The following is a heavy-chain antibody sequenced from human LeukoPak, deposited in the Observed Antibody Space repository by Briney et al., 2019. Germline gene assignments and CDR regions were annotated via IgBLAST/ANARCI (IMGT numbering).Heavy chain of an antibody. CDR3: ARGGGSGSPEY. D-gene: IGHD3-10*01. Sequence: SETLSLTCTVSGGSISSYYWSWIRQPAGKGLEWIGRIYTSGSTNYNPSLKSRLIISVDTSKNQLSLKLNSVTVADTAVYYCARGGGSGSPEYWGQGTLVTVSS. V-gene: IGHV4-4*07. CDR1: GGSISSYY. CDR2: IYTSGST. J-gene: IGHJ4*02.